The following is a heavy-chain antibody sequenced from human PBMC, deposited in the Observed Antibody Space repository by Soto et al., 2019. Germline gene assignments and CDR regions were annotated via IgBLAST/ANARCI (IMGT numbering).Heavy chain of an antibody. D-gene: IGHD6-19*01. CDR2: MSDDGSNK. Sequence: QVQLVESGGGVVQPGRSLRLSCAASGFTFSSYAMHWVRQAPGKGLEWVAVMSDDGSNKYYADSVKGRFTISRDNSKNALDLTMNSLRAEERAVYYCARDKSPYSSGWHKRDVDYWGQGTLGTVSS. J-gene: IGHJ4*02. CDR3: ARDKSPYSSGWHKRDVDY. V-gene: IGHV3-30-3*01. CDR1: GFTFSSYA.